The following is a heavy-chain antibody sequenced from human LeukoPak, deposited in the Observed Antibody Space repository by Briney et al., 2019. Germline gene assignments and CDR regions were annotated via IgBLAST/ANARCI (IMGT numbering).Heavy chain of an antibody. Sequence: SETLSLTCTVSGASISSGDYYWSWIRQPPGKGLEYLGYIHYSGSTYYNPSLKSRVTISVDTSKNQFSLTLSSVTAADTAVYYCARQFASGSYNFWGQGILVTVSS. CDR2: IHYSGST. CDR1: GASISSGDYY. V-gene: IGHV4-30-4*01. CDR3: ARQFASGSYNF. J-gene: IGHJ4*02. D-gene: IGHD3-10*01.